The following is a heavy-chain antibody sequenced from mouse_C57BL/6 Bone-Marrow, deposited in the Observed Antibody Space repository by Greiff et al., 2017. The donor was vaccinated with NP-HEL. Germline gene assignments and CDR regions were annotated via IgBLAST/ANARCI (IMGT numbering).Heavy chain of an antibody. Sequence: QVQLQQSGAELMKPGASVKLSCKATGYTFTGYWIEWVKQRPGHGLEWIGEILPGSGSTNYNEKFKGKATFTADTSSNTAYMQLSSLTTEDSAIYYCARDWGSSYGFDYAMEYWGQGTSVTVSS. CDR3: ARDWGSSYGFDYAMEY. V-gene: IGHV1-9*01. CDR2: ILPGSGST. CDR1: GYTFTGYW. D-gene: IGHD1-1*01. J-gene: IGHJ4*01.